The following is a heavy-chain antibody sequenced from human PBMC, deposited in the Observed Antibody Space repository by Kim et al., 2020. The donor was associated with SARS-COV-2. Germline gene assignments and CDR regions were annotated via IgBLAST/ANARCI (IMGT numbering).Heavy chain of an antibody. V-gene: IGHV4-39*01. CDR3: VPHPKYNAWNIDAD. J-gene: IGHJ1*01. CDR2: IYYTWTS. CDR1: GSDSFGRDY. Sequence: SETLSLTCTVSGSDSFGRDYWGWVRQPPGKGLEWIGSIYYTWTSYYNPSLKSRLTLSVDTSRSQFSLKLASVTAADTAVYYCVPHPKYNAWNIDADWSQG. D-gene: IGHD1-1*01.